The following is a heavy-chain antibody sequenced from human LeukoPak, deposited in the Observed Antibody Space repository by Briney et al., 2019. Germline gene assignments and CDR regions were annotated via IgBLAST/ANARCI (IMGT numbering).Heavy chain of an antibody. V-gene: IGHV1-69*13. CDR3: ARESYYDILTGYNYFDY. D-gene: IGHD3-9*01. CDR2: IIPIFGTA. CDR1: GVTFSSYS. Sequence: SVKVSCKASGVTFSSYSISWVRQAPGQGLEWMGGIIPIFGTANYAQKFQGRVTITAGESTSTAYMELSSLRSEDTAVYYCARESYYDILTGYNYFDYWGQGTLVTVSS. J-gene: IGHJ4*02.